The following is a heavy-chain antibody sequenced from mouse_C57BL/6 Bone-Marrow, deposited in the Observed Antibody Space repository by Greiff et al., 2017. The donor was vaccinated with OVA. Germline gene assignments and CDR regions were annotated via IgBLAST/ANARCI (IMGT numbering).Heavy chain of an antibody. CDR1: GYAFSSSW. CDR3: ARHEDSYYASYFDY. J-gene: IGHJ2*01. V-gene: IGHV1-82*01. CDR2: IYPGDGDT. D-gene: IGHD2-12*01. Sequence: VQLQQSGPELVKPGASVKISCKASGYAFSSSWMNWVKQRPGKGLEWIGRIYPGDGDTNYNGQFKGKATLTADKSSSTAYMQLSSLTSEDSAVYFCARHEDSYYASYFDYWGQGTTLTVSS.